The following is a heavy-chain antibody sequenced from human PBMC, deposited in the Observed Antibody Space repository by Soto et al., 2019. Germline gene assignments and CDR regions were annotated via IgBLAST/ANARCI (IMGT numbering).Heavy chain of an antibody. D-gene: IGHD5-12*01. CDR3: ATDGPSNSGNLYAFDI. Sequence: ASVKVSCKASGYTFTSYYMHWVRQAPGQGLEWMGIINPSGGSTNSAQNLQGRVTMATDTSTNTAYLELRSLRSDDTAVYFCATDGPSNSGNLYAFDIWGQGTMVTVSS. V-gene: IGHV1-46*01. CDR1: GYTFTSYY. J-gene: IGHJ3*02. CDR2: INPSGGST.